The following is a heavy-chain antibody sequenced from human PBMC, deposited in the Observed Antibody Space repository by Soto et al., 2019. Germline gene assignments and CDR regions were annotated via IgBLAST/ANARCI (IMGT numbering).Heavy chain of an antibody. CDR3: AHSQGADYDYIWGSYRSYYFDY. Sequence: SGPTLVNPTQTLTLTCTFSGFSLSTSGVGVGWIRQPPGKALEWLALIYWDDDKRYSPSLKSRLTITKDTSKNQVVLTMTNMDPVDTATYYCAHSQGADYDYIWGSYRSYYFDYWGQGTLVTVSS. V-gene: IGHV2-5*02. CDR1: GFSLSTSGVG. CDR2: IYWDDDK. J-gene: IGHJ4*02. D-gene: IGHD3-16*02.